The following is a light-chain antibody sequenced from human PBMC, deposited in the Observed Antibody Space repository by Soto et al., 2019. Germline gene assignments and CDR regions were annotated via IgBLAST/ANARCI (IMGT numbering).Light chain of an antibody. V-gene: IGLV1-44*01. Sequence: QSVLTQPSSVSGDPGQTVTISCTGSGSNIGAGYNVHWYQQLPGMAPKLLIYNNVQRPSGVPDRISGSKSGTSASLAISGLQSEDEGQYFCAAWDVSLNGHGLFGGGTKLTVL. CDR2: NNV. CDR3: AAWDVSLNGHGL. J-gene: IGLJ2*01. CDR1: GSNIGAGYN.